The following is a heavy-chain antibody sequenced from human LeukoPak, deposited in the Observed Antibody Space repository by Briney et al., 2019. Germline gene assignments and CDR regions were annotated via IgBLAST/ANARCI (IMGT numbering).Heavy chain of an antibody. CDR3: VGPRDQLLNAFDI. J-gene: IGHJ3*02. CDR1: GGTFISYA. D-gene: IGHD2-2*01. CDR2: IIPIFGTA. Sequence: ASVKVSCKASGGTFISYAISWVRQAPGQGLEWMGRIIPIFGTANYAQKFQGRVTITTDESTSTAYMELSSLRSEDTAVYYCVGPRDQLLNAFDIRGQGTMVTVSS. V-gene: IGHV1-69*05.